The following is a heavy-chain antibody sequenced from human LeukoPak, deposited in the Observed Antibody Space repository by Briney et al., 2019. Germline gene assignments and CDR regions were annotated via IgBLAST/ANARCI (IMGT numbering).Heavy chain of an antibody. Sequence: SETLSLTCTVSGGSISSSSYYWGWIRQPPGKGLEWIGEINHSGSTNYNPSLKSRVTISADTSKNQFSLKLSSVTAADTAVYYCASHYDSSGSDAFDIWGQGTMVTVSS. J-gene: IGHJ3*02. CDR2: INHSGST. V-gene: IGHV4-39*07. CDR3: ASHYDSSGSDAFDI. D-gene: IGHD3-22*01. CDR1: GGSISSSSYY.